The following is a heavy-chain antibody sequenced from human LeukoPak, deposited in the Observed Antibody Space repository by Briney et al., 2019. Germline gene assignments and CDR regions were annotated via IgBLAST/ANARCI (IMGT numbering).Heavy chain of an antibody. CDR3: ARDFGSGWWGPFDY. CDR2: IYYSGST. V-gene: IGHV4-59*01. Sequence: TPSETLSLTCTVSGGSISSYYWSWIRQPPGKGLEWIGYIYYSGSTNYNPSLKSRVTISVDTSKNQFSLKLSSVTAADTAVYYCARDFGSGWWGPFDYWGQGTLVTVSS. CDR1: GGSISSYY. J-gene: IGHJ4*02. D-gene: IGHD6-19*01.